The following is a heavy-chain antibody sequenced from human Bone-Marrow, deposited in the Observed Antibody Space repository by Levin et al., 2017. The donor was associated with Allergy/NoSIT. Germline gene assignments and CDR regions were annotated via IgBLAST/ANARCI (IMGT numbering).Heavy chain of an antibody. D-gene: IGHD2-21*01. V-gene: IGHV3-9*01. CDR3: AKDVQFGWCTSYGFDV. J-gene: IGHJ3*01. CDR2: IDWNSKNI. Sequence: PRGSLRLSCAASGFTFDEYTMHWVRQAPGKGLEWVSGIDWNSKNIKYADSVRGRFTISRDNAKNSLYLQMNSLEIEDTALYYCAKDVQFGWCTSYGFDVWGQGTMVIVSS. CDR1: GFTFDEYT.